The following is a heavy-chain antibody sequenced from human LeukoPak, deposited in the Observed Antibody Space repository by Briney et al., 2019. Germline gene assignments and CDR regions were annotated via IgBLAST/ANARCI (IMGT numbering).Heavy chain of an antibody. CDR2: IYSSVST. V-gene: IGHV4-59*11. CDR1: GDSINDHY. D-gene: IGHD4-23*01. CDR3: AREGGNSVYYYYYMDV. J-gene: IGHJ6*03. Sequence: SETLSLTCTVSGDSINDHYWSWIRQPPGEGLEWIAYIYSSVSTNYNPSLKSRVTISIDTSKSQFSLKLSSVTAADTAVYYCAREGGNSVYYYYYMDVWGKGTTVTVSS.